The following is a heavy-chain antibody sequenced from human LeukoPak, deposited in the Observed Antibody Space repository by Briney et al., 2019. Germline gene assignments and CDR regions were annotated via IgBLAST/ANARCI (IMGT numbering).Heavy chain of an antibody. CDR3: ARNTCSGGSCYSDY. D-gene: IGHD2-15*01. CDR2: ISAYNGNT. J-gene: IGHJ4*02. V-gene: IGHV1-18*01. CDR1: GYTFTSYG. Sequence: ASVKVSCKASGYTFTSYGISWVRQAPGQGLEWMGWISAYNGNTNYAQKLQGRVTMTTDTSTSAAYMELRSLRSDDTAVYYCARNTCSGGSCYSDYWGQGTLVTVSS.